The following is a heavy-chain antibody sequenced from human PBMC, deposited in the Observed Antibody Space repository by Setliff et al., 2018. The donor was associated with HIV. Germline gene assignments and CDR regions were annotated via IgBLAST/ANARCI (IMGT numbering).Heavy chain of an antibody. Sequence: PSETLSLTCAVSAYSISSGYYWGWIRQPPGKGLEWIGSVFYSGSTYYKPSLKSRVTISVDTSKNQFSLKLSSVTAADTAVYYCARKGYCSSSGCPTPFDFWGQGTLVTVSS. V-gene: IGHV4-38-2*01. J-gene: IGHJ4*02. D-gene: IGHD2-2*01. CDR1: AYSISSGYY. CDR2: VFYSGST. CDR3: ARKGYCSSSGCPTPFDF.